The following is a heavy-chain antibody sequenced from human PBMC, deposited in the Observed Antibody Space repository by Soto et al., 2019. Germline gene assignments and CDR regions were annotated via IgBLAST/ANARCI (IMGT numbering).Heavy chain of an antibody. D-gene: IGHD2-8*02. CDR3: ARHEGWTGPDQ. Sequence: QVHLQESGPGLVKPSETLSLTCAVSGASIGSGGWWSWVRQPPGKGLEWIAEIFHDGNTNYSPSLTSRVTISVDKSQNQFSLNVYSVTAADTAVYYCARHEGWTGPDQWGQGTLVTVSS. CDR1: GASIGSGGW. J-gene: IGHJ5*02. V-gene: IGHV4-4*02. CDR2: IFHDGNT.